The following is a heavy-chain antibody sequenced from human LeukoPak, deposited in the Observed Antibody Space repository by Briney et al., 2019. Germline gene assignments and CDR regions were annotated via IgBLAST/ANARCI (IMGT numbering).Heavy chain of an antibody. V-gene: IGHV4-34*01. J-gene: IGHJ4*02. Sequence: SETLSLTCAVYGGSFSGYYWSWIRQPPGKGLEWIGEINHSGSTNYNPSLKSRVTISVDTSKNQISLKLSSVTAAATAVYYCARGKKGGRYGFWSGWPPNHVFDYWGQGTLVTVSS. CDR2: INHSGST. D-gene: IGHD3-3*01. CDR3: ARGKKGGRYGFWSGWPPNHVFDY. CDR1: GGSFSGYY.